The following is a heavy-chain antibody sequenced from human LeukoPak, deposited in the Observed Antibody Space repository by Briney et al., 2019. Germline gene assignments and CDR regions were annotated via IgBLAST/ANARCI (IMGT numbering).Heavy chain of an antibody. Sequence: ASVKVSCKASGYTFTSYDINWVRQATGQGLEWMGWMNPNSGNTGYAQKFQGRVTITRNTSISTAYMELSSLRSEDTAVYYCARDTAMAPFDYWGQGTLVTVSS. CDR1: GYTFTSYD. CDR2: MNPNSGNT. CDR3: ARDTAMAPFDY. V-gene: IGHV1-8*03. D-gene: IGHD5-18*01. J-gene: IGHJ4*02.